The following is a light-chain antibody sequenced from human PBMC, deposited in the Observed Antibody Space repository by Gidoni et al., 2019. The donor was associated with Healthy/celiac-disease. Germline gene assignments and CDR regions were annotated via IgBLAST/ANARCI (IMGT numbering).Light chain of an antibody. V-gene: IGKV3-11*01. CDR2: DAS. CDR1: QSVSSY. J-gene: IGKJ2*02. Sequence: IVFTQSPATLSLSPGERATLSCRASQSVSSYLAWYQQKPGQAPRLLIYDASNRATGIPARFSGSGSGTDFTLTISSLEPEDFAVYYWQQRSNWPGTFGQGTKLEIK. CDR3: QQRSNWPGT.